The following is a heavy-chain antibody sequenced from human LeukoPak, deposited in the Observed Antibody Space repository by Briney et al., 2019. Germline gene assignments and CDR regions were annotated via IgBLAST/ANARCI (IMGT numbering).Heavy chain of an antibody. D-gene: IGHD3-10*01. V-gene: IGHV4-39*07. CDR1: GGSISSSSYY. Sequence: SETLSLTCTVSGGSISSSSYYWGWIRQPPGKGLEWIGSIYYSGSTYYNPSLKSRVTISVDTSKNQFSLKLSSVTAADTAVYYCARDNYYGSIGYYYMDVWGKGTTVTVSS. CDR3: ARDNYYGSIGYYYMDV. CDR2: IYYSGST. J-gene: IGHJ6*03.